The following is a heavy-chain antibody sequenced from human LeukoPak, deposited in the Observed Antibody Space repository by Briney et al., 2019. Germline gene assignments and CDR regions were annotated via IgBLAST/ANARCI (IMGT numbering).Heavy chain of an antibody. Sequence: SETLSLTCTVSDDSITMYYWSWIRQPPGKGLEWIGYIYYSGSTNYNPSLKSRVTISIDTSKNQFSLKLSSVTAADTAVYYCARVGGERRYYYYYMDVWGKGTTVTISS. D-gene: IGHD4-17*01. J-gene: IGHJ6*03. V-gene: IGHV4-59*01. CDR1: DDSITMYY. CDR2: IYYSGST. CDR3: ARVGGERRYYYYYMDV.